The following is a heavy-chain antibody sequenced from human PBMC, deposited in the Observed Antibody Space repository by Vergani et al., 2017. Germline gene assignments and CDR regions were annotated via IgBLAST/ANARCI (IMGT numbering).Heavy chain of an antibody. J-gene: IGHJ3*02. V-gene: IGHV4-61*01. CDR1: GGSVSSGSYY. D-gene: IGHD3-16*01. CDR2: IYYSGST. CDR3: ARDSRAAYAFDI. Sequence: QVQLQESGPGLVKPSETLSLTCTVSGGSVSSGSYYWSWIRQPPGKGLEWIGYIYYSGSTNYNPSLKSRVTISVDTSKNQFSLKLSSVTAADTAVYYCARDSRAAYAFDIWGQGTMVTVSS.